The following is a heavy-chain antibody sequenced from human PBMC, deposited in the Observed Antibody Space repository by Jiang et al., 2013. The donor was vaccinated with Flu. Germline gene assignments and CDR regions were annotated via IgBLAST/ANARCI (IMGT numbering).Heavy chain of an antibody. Sequence: QLLESGGGLVQPGGSLRLSCEASGFSFSTYWMSWVRQTPTKGLEWMASIRQDGSEEFYVESVKGRFTISKDNARNSLFLQMNSLRAEDTAVYYCARDRGLTTIDYWGREPWSPSP. J-gene: IGHJ4*02. CDR1: GFSFSTYW. V-gene: IGHV3-7*03. CDR3: ARDRGLTTIDY. CDR2: IRQDGSEE. D-gene: IGHD1-14*01.